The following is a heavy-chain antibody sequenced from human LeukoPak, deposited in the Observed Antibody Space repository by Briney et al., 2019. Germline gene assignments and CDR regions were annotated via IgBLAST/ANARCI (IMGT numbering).Heavy chain of an antibody. D-gene: IGHD2-2*01. J-gene: IGHJ6*03. CDR3: SSSTGNYYYYYMDV. Sequence: PGGSLRLSCAASGFTFSSYSMNWVRQAPGKGLEWVSSISSSSSYIYYADSVKGRFTISRDNAKNSLYLQMNSLRAEDTAVYYCSSSTGNYYYYYMDVWGKGTTVTVSS. CDR1: GFTFSSYS. CDR2: ISSSSSYI. V-gene: IGHV3-21*01.